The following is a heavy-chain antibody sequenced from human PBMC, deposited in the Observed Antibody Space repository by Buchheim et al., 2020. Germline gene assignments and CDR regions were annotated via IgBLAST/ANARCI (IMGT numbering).Heavy chain of an antibody. Sequence: QVQLQESGLGLVKPSETLSLTCTVSGGSISSYYWSWIRQPPGKGLEWIGYIYYSGSTNYNPSLKSRVTISVDTSKNQFSLKLSSVTAADTAVYYCARGGLVGTFYYYYMDVWGKGTT. CDR3: ARGGLVGTFYYYYMDV. CDR2: IYYSGST. J-gene: IGHJ6*03. D-gene: IGHD1-26*01. CDR1: GGSISSYY. V-gene: IGHV4-59*01.